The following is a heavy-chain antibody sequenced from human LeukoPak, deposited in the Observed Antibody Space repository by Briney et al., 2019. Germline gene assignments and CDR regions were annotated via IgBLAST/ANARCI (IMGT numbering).Heavy chain of an antibody. J-gene: IGHJ4*02. D-gene: IGHD6-13*01. CDR2: IYYSGST. CDR3: ARDDVAGQFDY. Sequence: PSETLSLTCTVSGGSISSHYWSWIRQPPGKGLEWIGYIYYSGSTNYNPSLKSRVTISVDTSKNQFSLKLSSVTAADTAVYYCARDDVAGQFDYWGQGTLVTVSS. V-gene: IGHV4-59*11. CDR1: GGSISSHY.